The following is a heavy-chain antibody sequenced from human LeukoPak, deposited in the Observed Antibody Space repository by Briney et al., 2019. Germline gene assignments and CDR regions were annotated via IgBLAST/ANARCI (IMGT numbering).Heavy chain of an antibody. D-gene: IGHD3-3*01. CDR3: ARVNCDFWSGPSGGMDV. Sequence: SETLSLTCTVSGGSISSYYWSWVRQPPGKGLEWIGYIYYSGSTNYNPSPKGRVTISVDTPKNQFSLKLSSVTAADTAVYYCARVNCDFWSGPSGGMDVWGQGTTVTVS. CDR1: GGSISSYY. CDR2: IYYSGST. V-gene: IGHV4-59*01. J-gene: IGHJ6*02.